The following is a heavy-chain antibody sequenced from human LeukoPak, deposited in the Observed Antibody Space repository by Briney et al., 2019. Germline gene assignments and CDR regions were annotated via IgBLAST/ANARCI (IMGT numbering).Heavy chain of an antibody. CDR2: TWYDGSNK. CDR3: AREYCSGVTCYSTGFDP. J-gene: IGHJ5*02. V-gene: IGHV3-33*01. CDR1: GFIFSSYG. D-gene: IGHD2-15*01. Sequence: GGSLRLSCAASGFIFSSYGMHWVRQAPGKGLEWVAYTWYDGSNKYYADSVKGRFTISRDNSKNTLYLQMNSLRAEDTAVYYCAREYCSGVTCYSTGFDPWGQGTLVTVSS.